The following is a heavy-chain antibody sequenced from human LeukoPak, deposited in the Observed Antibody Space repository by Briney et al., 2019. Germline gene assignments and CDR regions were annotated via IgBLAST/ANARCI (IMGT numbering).Heavy chain of an antibody. CDR2: IYYRGST. CDR1: GGSMSNYF. J-gene: IGHJ6*03. Sequence: PSETLSLTCTVSGGSMSNYFWSWIRQPPGKGLEWIGYIYYRGSTNYNPSLKSRVTISVDTSKNQFSLKLSSVTAADTAVYYCARGEGSGSLYYYYYYYMDVWGKGTTVTVSS. D-gene: IGHD3-10*01. V-gene: IGHV4-59*01. CDR3: ARGEGSGSLYYYYYYYMDV.